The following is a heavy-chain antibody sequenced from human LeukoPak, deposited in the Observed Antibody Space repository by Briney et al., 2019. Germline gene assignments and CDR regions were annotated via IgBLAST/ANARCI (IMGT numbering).Heavy chain of an antibody. CDR3: AKDFGVRVPYGELLYPLDYYYGMDV. D-gene: IGHD3-10*01. CDR1: GFTFYDYA. V-gene: IGHV3-9*01. Sequence: GGSLRLSCAASGFTFYDYAMHWVRQAPGKGLEWVSGISWNSGSIGYADSVKGRFTISRANAKNSLYLQMNSLRAEYTALYYCAKDFGVRVPYGELLYPLDYYYGMDVWGQGTTVTVSS. J-gene: IGHJ6*02. CDR2: ISWNSGSI.